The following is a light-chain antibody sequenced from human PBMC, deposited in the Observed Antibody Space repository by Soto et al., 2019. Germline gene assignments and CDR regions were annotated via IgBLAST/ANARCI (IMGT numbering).Light chain of an antibody. V-gene: IGLV1-40*01. Sequence: QSVLTQPPSVSGAPGQRVTISCTGSSSNIGAGYDVHWYQQLPGTAPKLLIYGNSNRPSGVPDRFSDSKSGTSASLAITGLQAADEADYYCQSYDSSLSGVVFGGGTKLTVL. CDR3: QSYDSSLSGVV. CDR1: SSNIGAGYD. CDR2: GNS. J-gene: IGLJ2*01.